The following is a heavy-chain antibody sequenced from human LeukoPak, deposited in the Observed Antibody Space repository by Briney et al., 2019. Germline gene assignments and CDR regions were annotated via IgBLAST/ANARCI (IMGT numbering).Heavy chain of an antibody. CDR1: GGSFSGYY. D-gene: IGHD6-25*01. CDR2: INHSGST. CDR3: AREPTNSSGYYYYYMDV. J-gene: IGHJ6*03. Sequence: PSETLSFTCAVYGGSFSGYYWSWIRQPPGKGLEWIGEINHSGSTNYNPSLKSRVTISVDTSKNQFSLKLSSVTAADTAVYYCAREPTNSSGYYYYYMDVWGKGTTVTVSS. V-gene: IGHV4-34*01.